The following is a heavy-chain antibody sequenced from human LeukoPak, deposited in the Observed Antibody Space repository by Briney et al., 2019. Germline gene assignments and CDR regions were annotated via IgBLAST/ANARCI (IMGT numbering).Heavy chain of an antibody. J-gene: IGHJ4*02. CDR2: FSGSGGST. CDR1: GFTFSSYA. D-gene: IGHD3-22*01. V-gene: IGHV3-23*01. CDR3: AKENYDSSGYYFDY. Sequence: GGALRLSCAASGFTFSSYAMSWVRQAPGKGLEWVSAFSGSGGSTYYADSVKGRFTISSDNSKNTLYLQMNSLRGEDTAVYYCAKENYDSSGYYFDYWGQGTLVTVSS.